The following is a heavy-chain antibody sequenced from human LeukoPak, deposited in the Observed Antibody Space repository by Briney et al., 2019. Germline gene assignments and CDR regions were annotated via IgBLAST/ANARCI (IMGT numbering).Heavy chain of an antibody. V-gene: IGHV4-59*08. CDR3: ASTTRSSEYFQH. J-gene: IGHJ1*01. CDR1: GGSIRSYY. CDR2: IYYSGST. Sequence: SETLSLTCTVSGGSIRSYYWSWIRQPPGKGLEWIGYIYYSGSTNYNPSLKSRVTISVDTSKNQFSLKLSSVTAADTAVYYCASTTRSSEYFQHCGQGTLVTVSS. D-gene: IGHD1-26*01.